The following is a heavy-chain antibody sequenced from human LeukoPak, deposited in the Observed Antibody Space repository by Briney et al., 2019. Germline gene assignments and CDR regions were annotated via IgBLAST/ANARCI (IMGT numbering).Heavy chain of an antibody. V-gene: IGHV3-7*01. CDR3: ASSHDSSGND. CDR2: IKYDGSLK. Sequence: GGSLRLSCVASGFSFSSYWMAWVRQAPGKGLEWVANIKYDGSLKFYVDSVKGRFTISRDNTKNSLYLEMNSLRADDTAVYFCASSHDSSGNDWGQGTMVTVSS. D-gene: IGHD3-22*01. CDR1: GFSFSSYW. J-gene: IGHJ4*02.